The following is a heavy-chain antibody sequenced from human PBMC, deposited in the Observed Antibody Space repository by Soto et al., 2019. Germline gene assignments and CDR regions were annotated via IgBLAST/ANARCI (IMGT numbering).Heavy chain of an antibody. CDR2: MNQDGSQI. V-gene: IGHV3-7*01. D-gene: IGHD2-2*02. Sequence: EVQVVESGGGLVQPGGSLRLSCAVSGFTFSNYWMTWVRQAPGKGLEWVAHMNQDGSQIYYVDSLRGRFTISRDNAKNSLYLQMNSLRVDDTAVYYCARDRGPNTPNYWGQGTLVTVSS. CDR3: ARDRGPNTPNY. CDR1: GFTFSNYW. J-gene: IGHJ4*02.